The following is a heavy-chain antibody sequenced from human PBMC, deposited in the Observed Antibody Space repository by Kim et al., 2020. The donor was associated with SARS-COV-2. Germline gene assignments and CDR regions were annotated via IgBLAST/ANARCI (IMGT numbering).Heavy chain of an antibody. J-gene: IGHJ3*02. D-gene: IGHD3-3*01. Sequence: GGSLRLSCGASGFTFSDSAMHWVRRASGKGLEWLGRIRSIVSGYATAYSASVRGRVTISRDASTNMAYMHINSLKTDDTADSSCTRVHGPTLSFWDAFD. V-gene: IGHV3-73*01. CDR2: IRSIVSGYAT. CDR3: TRVHGPTLSFWDAFD. CDR1: GFTFSDSA.